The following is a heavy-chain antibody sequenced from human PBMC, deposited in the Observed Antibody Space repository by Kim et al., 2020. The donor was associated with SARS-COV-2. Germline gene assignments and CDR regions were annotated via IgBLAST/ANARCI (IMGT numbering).Heavy chain of an antibody. V-gene: IGHV4-4*02. J-gene: IGHJ4*02. Sequence: PSRKRRVTISVDKSKNQFSLKLSSVTAADTAVYYCAREGVEIAARGYFDYWGQGTLVTVSS. D-gene: IGHD6-6*01. CDR3: AREGVEIAARGYFDY.